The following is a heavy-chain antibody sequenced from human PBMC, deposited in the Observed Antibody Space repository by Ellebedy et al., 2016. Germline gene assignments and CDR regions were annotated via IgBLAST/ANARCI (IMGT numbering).Heavy chain of an antibody. Sequence: GSLRLSCTVSGGSISSSSYYWGWIRQPPGTGLEWIGSIYYSGSTYYNPSLKSRVTISVDTSKNQFSLKLSSVTAADTAVYYCARVASGSYVYWGQGTLVTVSS. V-gene: IGHV4-39*01. J-gene: IGHJ4*02. CDR3: ARVASGSYVY. CDR2: IYYSGST. D-gene: IGHD1-26*01. CDR1: GGSISSSSYY.